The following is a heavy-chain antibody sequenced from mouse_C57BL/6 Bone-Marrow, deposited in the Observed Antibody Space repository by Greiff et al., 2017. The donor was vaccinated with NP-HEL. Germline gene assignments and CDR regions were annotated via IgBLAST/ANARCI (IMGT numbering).Heavy chain of an antibody. J-gene: IGHJ2*01. CDR1: GYTFTSYW. CDR3: GRGGYADYFDY. CDR2: IDPTGGGT. V-gene: IGHV1-72*01. D-gene: IGHD2-2*01. Sequence: QVQLQQPGAELVKPGASVKLSCKASGYTFTSYWMHWVKQRPGRGLEWIGRIDPTGGGTNYNQKFKSKATLTVDKPSSTAYMQLSSLTSEDSAVFCCGRGGYADYFDYWGQGTTLTVSS.